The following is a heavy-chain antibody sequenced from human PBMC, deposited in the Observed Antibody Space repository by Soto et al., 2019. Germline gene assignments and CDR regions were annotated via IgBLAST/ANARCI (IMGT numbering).Heavy chain of an antibody. D-gene: IGHD3-10*01. CDR2: IYYSGST. CDR3: ARLRATNRGVVDY. Sequence: SETLSLTCTVSGGSINSGTYYWGWVRQPPGKGLEWIGSIYYSGSTFYNPSLKSRVTISIDTFKSQFSLKLSSVTAADTTVYYCARLRATNRGVVDYWGQGTLVTVSS. CDR1: GGSINSGTYY. J-gene: IGHJ4*02. V-gene: IGHV4-39*01.